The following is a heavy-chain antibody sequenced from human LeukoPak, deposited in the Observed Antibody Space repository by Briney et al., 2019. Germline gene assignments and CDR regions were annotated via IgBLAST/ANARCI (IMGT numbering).Heavy chain of an antibody. CDR3: AGDRGDNWFDP. D-gene: IGHD7-27*01. CDR2: IIPIFGTA. V-gene: IGHV1-69*13. Sequence: GASVRVSCKASGGTFSSYAISWVTEAPGQGLEWRGGIIPIFGTAHYAQKFQGRVTITADESTSTAYMELSSLRSEDTAVYYWAGDRGDNWFDPWGQGTLVTVSS. CDR1: GGTFSSYA. J-gene: IGHJ5*02.